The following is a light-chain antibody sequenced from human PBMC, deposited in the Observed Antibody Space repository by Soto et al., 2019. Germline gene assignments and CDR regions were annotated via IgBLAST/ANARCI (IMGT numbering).Light chain of an antibody. J-gene: IGLJ2*01. V-gene: IGLV1-44*01. CDR1: SPTTGSNP. CDR3: AAWDDSLNRML. CDR2: NNN. Sequence: QSVLTQPPSASGTPGQRATWLCPGTSPTTGSNPEDWYKRLPGTGTAPPLLIYNNNQGPSGVPDRFSGSKSGTSASLAISGLHSDDEGDYYCAAWDDSLNRMLFGGGTKVTVL.